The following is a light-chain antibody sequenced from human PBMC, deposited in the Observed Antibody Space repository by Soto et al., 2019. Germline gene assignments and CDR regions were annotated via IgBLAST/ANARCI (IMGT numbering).Light chain of an antibody. Sequence: QSVLTQPPSVSGAPGQRVNISCTGSSSNIGAGYDVHWYQQFPGTAPKLLIYGNTNRPSGVPDRFSGSKSGTSASLAITGLQAEDEADYYCQSYDNSLSGCVFGGGTKVTVL. V-gene: IGLV1-40*01. J-gene: IGLJ2*01. CDR2: GNT. CDR3: QSYDNSLSGCV. CDR1: SSNIGAGYD.